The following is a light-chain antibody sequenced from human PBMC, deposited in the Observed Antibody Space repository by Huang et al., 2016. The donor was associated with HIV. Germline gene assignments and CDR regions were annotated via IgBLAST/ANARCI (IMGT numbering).Light chain of an antibody. Sequence: DVIMTQSPLLLPVTLGQPAAISCRSSQTLVNTDGNTYLNWFLQRPGQSPRRLIYNVSNRDSGVPDRFTGSGSGIEFTLTISRVEAEDVGIYYCMQGTHWPPGTFGQGTNMEIK. CDR1: QTLVNTDGNTY. CDR2: NVS. V-gene: IGKV2-30*01. CDR3: MQGTHWPPGT. J-gene: IGKJ1*01.